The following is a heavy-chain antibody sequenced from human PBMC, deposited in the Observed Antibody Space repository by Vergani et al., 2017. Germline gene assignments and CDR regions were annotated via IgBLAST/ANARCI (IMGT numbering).Heavy chain of an antibody. J-gene: IGHJ5*02. V-gene: IGHV3-9*01. Sequence: EVQLVESGGGLVQPGRSLRLSCAASGFTFDDYAMHWVRQAPGKGLEWVSGISWNSGSIGYADSVKGRFTISRDNAKNSLYLQMNSLRAEDTALYYCAKDYGMVRGVIWFDPWGQGTPSHRLL. CDR1: GFTFDDYA. CDR3: AKDYGMVRGVIWFDP. D-gene: IGHD3-10*01. CDR2: ISWNSGSI.